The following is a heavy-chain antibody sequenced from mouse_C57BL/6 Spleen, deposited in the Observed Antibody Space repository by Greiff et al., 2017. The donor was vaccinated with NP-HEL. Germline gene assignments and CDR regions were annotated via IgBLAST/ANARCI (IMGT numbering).Heavy chain of an antibody. J-gene: IGHJ1*03. D-gene: IGHD2-1*01. Sequence: EVQLQQSGPELVKPGASVKISCKASGYSFTDYNMNWVKQSNGKSLEWIGVINPNYGTTSYNQKFKGKATLTVDQSSSTAYMQLNSLTSEDSAVDYCASQGGGNYVEGFDVWGTGTTVTVSS. CDR3: ASQGGGNYVEGFDV. V-gene: IGHV1-39*01. CDR1: GYSFTDYN. CDR2: INPNYGTT.